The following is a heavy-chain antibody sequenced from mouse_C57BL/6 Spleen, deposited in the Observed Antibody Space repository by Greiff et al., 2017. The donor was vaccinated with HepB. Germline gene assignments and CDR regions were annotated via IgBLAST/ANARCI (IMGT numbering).Heavy chain of an antibody. CDR2: ISSGSSTI. CDR1: GFTFSDYG. CDR3: ARPSSSYAMDY. J-gene: IGHJ4*01. Sequence: EVKLMESGGGLVKPGGSLKLSCAASGFTFSDYGMHWVRQAPEKGLEWVAYISSGSSTIYYADTVKGRFTISRDNAKNTLFLQMTSLRSEDTAMYYCARPSSSYAMDYWGQGTSVTVSS. D-gene: IGHD1-1*01. V-gene: IGHV5-17*01.